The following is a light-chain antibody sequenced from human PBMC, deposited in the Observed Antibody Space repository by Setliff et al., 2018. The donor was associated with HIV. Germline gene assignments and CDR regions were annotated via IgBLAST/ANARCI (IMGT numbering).Light chain of an antibody. J-gene: IGLJ1*01. CDR1: SSDVGYYNF. V-gene: IGLV2-11*01. CDR3: CSYAGSYTYV. Sequence: LTQPASVSGSPGQSITISCTGTSSDVGYYNFVSWYQQHPGKAPKLMIYDVTKRPSGVPDRFSGSKSGNTASLTISGLQAEDEADYYCCSYAGSYTYVFGTGTKVTVL. CDR2: DVT.